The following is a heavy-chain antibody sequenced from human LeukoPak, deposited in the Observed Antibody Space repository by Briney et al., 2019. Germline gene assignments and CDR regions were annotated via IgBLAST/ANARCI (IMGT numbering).Heavy chain of an antibody. D-gene: IGHD4-11*01. CDR3: ARASVTYYYYYYMGV. Sequence: SETLSLTCTVSGGSITNYYWTWIRQPPGKGLEWIGYIHYSGSTNYNPSLKSRVTISVDTSKNQFSLKLSSVTAADTAVYYCARASVTYYYYYYMGVWGKGTTVTVSS. J-gene: IGHJ6*03. V-gene: IGHV4-59*01. CDR2: IHYSGST. CDR1: GGSITNYY.